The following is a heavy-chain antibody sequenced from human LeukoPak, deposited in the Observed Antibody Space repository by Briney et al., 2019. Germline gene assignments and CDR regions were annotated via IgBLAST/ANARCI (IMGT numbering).Heavy chain of an antibody. V-gene: IGHV3-7*03. D-gene: IGHD6-13*01. J-gene: IGHJ4*02. CDR1: GFTFSTYW. CDR3: AKDQAGIAAAAIFDY. Sequence: PGGSLRLSCAASGFTFSTYWISWVRQAPGKGLEWVANIKQDGSEKYYVDSVKGRFTISRDNSKNTLYLQMNSLRAEDTAVYYCAKDQAGIAAAAIFDYWGQGTLVTVSS. CDR2: IKQDGSEK.